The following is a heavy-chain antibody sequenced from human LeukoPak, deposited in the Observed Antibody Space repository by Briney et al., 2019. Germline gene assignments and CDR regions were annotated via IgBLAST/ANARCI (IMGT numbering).Heavy chain of an antibody. D-gene: IGHD3-16*01. CDR3: ASSSRAFRGRGKFDY. Sequence: SETLSLTCTVSGGSISSGGYYWSWTRQHPGKGLEWIGYIYYSGSTYYNPSLKSRVTISVDTSKNQFSLKLSSVTAADTAVYYCASSSRAFRGRGKFDYWGQGTLVTVSS. CDR2: IYYSGST. J-gene: IGHJ4*02. CDR1: GGSISSGGYY. V-gene: IGHV4-31*03.